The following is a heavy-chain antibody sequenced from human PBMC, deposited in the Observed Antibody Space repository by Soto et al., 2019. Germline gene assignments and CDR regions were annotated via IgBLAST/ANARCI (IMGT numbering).Heavy chain of an antibody. J-gene: IGHJ6*02. CDR2: ISGSGGST. CDR1: GFTFSSYA. CDR3: AKDPSQSQTTDWLLNGMDV. V-gene: IGHV3-23*01. Sequence: GGSLRLSCAASGFTFSSYAMSWVRQAPGKGLEWVSAISGSGGSTYYADSVKGRFTISRDNSKNTLYLQMNSLRAEDTAVYYCAKDPSQSQTTDWLLNGMDVWGQGTTVTVSS. D-gene: IGHD3-9*01.